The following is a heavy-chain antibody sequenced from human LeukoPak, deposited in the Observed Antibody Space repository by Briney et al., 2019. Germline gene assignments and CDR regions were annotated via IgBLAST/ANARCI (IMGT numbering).Heavy chain of an antibody. Sequence: GSLRLSCAASGFTFSSYWMHWVRQAPGKGLEWVSAISGSGGSTYYADSVKGRFTISRDNSKNTLYLQMNSLRAEDTAVYYCAKDSGSSGSFFDYWGQGTLVTVSS. J-gene: IGHJ4*02. CDR2: ISGSGGST. D-gene: IGHD3-22*01. V-gene: IGHV3-23*01. CDR1: GFTFSSYW. CDR3: AKDSGSSGSFFDY.